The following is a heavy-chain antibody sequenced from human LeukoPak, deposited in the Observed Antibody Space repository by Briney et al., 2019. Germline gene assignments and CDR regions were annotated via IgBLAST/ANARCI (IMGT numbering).Heavy chain of an antibody. D-gene: IGHD1-1*01. V-gene: IGHV4-4*02. J-gene: IGHJ4*02. CDR3: ARNGGHNQEH. CDR2: FSHSGIT. CDR1: GASISRGSW. Sequence: SETLSLTCDVSGASISRGSWWSWVRQPPGKGLKWIGEFSHSGITNFNLSLKSRVTISVDKSRNQFSLNLISVTAADTAVYFCARNGGHNQEHWGQGTLVTVSS.